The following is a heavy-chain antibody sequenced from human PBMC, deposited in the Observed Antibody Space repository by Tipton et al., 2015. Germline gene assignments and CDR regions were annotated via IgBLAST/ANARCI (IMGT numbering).Heavy chain of an antibody. Sequence: TLSLTCAVSAYSISTDYYWVWIRQPPGKGLEWIGTISHSGSTYYTPSLKSRVTISVDTSKNQFSLRLTSVTAADTAVYYCARVGGSSSPTAYLDYWGQGTLVTVSS. CDR1: AYSISTDYY. CDR3: ARVGGSSSPTAYLDY. J-gene: IGHJ4*02. V-gene: IGHV4-38-2*01. CDR2: ISHSGST. D-gene: IGHD6-6*01.